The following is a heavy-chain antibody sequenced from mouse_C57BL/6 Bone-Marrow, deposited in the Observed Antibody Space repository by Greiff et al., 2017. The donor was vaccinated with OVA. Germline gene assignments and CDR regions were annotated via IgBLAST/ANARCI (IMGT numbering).Heavy chain of an antibody. CDR2: IDPETGGT. CDR1: GYTFTDYE. J-gene: IGHJ2*01. CDR3: TRVYYYGSSYKDY. Sequence: QVHVKQSGAELVRPGASVTLSCKASGYTFTDYEMHWVKQTPVHGLEWIGAIDPETGGTAYTQKFKGKAILTADKSSSTAYMELRSLTSEDSAVYYCTRVYYYGSSYKDYWGQGTTLTVSS. V-gene: IGHV1-15*01. D-gene: IGHD1-1*01.